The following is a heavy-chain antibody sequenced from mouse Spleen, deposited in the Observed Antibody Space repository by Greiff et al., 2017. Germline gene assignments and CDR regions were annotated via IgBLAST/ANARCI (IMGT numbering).Heavy chain of an antibody. CDR1: GFTFSSYA. CDR3: AREARSFAY. J-gene: IGHJ3*01. V-gene: IGHV5-4*01. Sequence: EVKLVESGGGLVKPGGSLKLSCAASGFTFSSYAMSWVRQTPEKRLEWVATISDGGSYTYYPDNVKGRFTISRDNAKNNLYLQMSHLKSEDTAMYYCAREARSFAYWGQGTLVTVSA. CDR2: ISDGGSYT.